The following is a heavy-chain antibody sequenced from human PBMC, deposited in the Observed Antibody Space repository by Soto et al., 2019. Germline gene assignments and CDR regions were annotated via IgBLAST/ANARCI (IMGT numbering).Heavy chain of an antibody. D-gene: IGHD5-18*01. J-gene: IGHJ4*02. CDR3: AKDEGFSYGSTTLDY. CDR1: GFTFSSYG. V-gene: IGHV3-30*18. Sequence: GGSLRLSCAASGFTFSSYGIHWVRQAPGKGLEWVAVISYDGSNKYYADSVKGRFTISRDNSKNTLYLQMNSLRAEDTAVYYCAKDEGFSYGSTTLDYWGQGTLVTVSS. CDR2: ISYDGSNK.